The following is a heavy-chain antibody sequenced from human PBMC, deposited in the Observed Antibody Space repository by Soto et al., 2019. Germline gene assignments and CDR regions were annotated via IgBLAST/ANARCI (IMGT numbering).Heavy chain of an antibody. J-gene: IGHJ4*02. CDR2: INAGDGNT. V-gene: IGHV1-3*01. D-gene: IGHD6-13*01. Sequence: ASVKVSCKASGYTFTGYYMHWVRQAPGQRLEWMGWINAGDGNTKYSQKFQGRVTITRDTSASTAYMELSSLRSEDTAVYYCAREKQQLTYFDYWGQGTLVTVSS. CDR3: AREKQQLTYFDY. CDR1: GYTFTGYY.